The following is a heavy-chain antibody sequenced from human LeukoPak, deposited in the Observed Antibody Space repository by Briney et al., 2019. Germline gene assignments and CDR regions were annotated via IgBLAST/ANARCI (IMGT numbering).Heavy chain of an antibody. Sequence: PETLCLTCTVSGGSINSDSYYWGWIRQPPGKGLEWIGSMYYSGSTYYNPSLKSRVTMSVDTSKNQFSLKLSSVTAADTAVYYCARQRLDLWDPEFDPWGQGILVTVST. CDR2: MYYSGST. V-gene: IGHV4-39*01. CDR1: GGSINSDSYY. CDR3: ARQRLDLWDPEFDP. J-gene: IGHJ5*02. D-gene: IGHD2/OR15-2a*01.